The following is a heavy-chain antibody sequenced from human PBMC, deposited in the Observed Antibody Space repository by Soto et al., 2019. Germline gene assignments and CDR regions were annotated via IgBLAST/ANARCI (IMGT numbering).Heavy chain of an antibody. CDR3: AKERLGRGIDY. CDR2: VNNGGGGT. CDR1: GFTFSNYA. J-gene: IGHJ4*02. V-gene: IGHV3-23*01. Sequence: EVLLLDSGGGLVQPGGSLRLSCAASGFTFSNYAMTWVRQAPGKGPEWISTVNNGGGGTYYADSVKGRFTISRDNSKNTLYLKVSGLRAEDTAVFYCAKERLGRGIDYWGRGILVPVPS. D-gene: IGHD3-10*01.